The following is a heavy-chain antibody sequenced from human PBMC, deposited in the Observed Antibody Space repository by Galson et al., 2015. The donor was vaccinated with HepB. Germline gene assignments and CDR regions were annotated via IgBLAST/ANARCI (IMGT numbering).Heavy chain of an antibody. D-gene: IGHD5-24*01. CDR1: GLTFSSYA. CDR2: ISGNGGST. J-gene: IGHJ4*02. V-gene: IGHV3-23*01. Sequence: SLRLSCAASGLTFSSYAMTWVRHAPGKGLEWLAAISGNGGSTYYADSVKGRFSISRDNSKDTVYLEMKSLTAEDTAIYYCAKDLRWLQLSGENYWGQGTRVTVSS. CDR3: AKDLRWLQLSGENY.